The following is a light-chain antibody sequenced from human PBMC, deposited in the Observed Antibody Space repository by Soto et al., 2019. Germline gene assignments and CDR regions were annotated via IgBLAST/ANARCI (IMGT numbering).Light chain of an antibody. CDR3: LSYGGSNNYV. Sequence: QSALTQPPSASESPGQSVTISCTGTSSDVGGYHYVSWYQHHPGRAPKLLIYEVDKRPPGVPGRFSGSKSGTTASLTVSGLQADDEADYYCLSYGGSNNYVFGTGTKVTAL. CDR2: EVD. V-gene: IGLV2-8*01. CDR1: SSDVGGYHY. J-gene: IGLJ1*01.